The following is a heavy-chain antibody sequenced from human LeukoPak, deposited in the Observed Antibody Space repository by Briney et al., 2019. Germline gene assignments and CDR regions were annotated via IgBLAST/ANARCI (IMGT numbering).Heavy chain of an antibody. CDR3: ARLAGYCSSTSCHKEFDY. CDR2: IYPGDSDT. V-gene: IGHV5-51*01. D-gene: IGHD2-2*02. CDR1: GYSFTSYW. Sequence: GESLKISCKGSGYSFTSYWIGWVRQMPGKGLEWMGIIYPGDSDTRYSPSFQGQVTISADKSISTAYLQWSSLKASDTAMYYCARLAGYCSSTSCHKEFDYWGQGTLVTVSS. J-gene: IGHJ4*02.